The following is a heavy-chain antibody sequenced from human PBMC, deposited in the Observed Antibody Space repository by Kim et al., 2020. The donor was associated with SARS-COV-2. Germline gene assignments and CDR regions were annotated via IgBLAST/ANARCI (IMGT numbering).Heavy chain of an antibody. CDR1: GITLSTHW. V-gene: IGHV3-74*01. Sequence: GGSLRLSCAASGITLSTHWMHWVRQAPGKVLVCVSRINSDRSSTSYADSVKGRFTISIDNSKNTLYLQMNGRRAEDTAVYYCPRLQFSGSWYYFDYWGQGLLVTVSS. J-gene: IGHJ4*02. CDR2: INSDRSST. D-gene: IGHD2-15*01. CDR3: PRLQFSGSWYYFDY.